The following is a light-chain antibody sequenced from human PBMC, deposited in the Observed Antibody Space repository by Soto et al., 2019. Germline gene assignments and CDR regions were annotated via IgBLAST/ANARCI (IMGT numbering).Light chain of an antibody. CDR3: AAWDDSLIGYV. CDR2: NNN. V-gene: IGLV1-44*01. CDR1: SSNIGSNT. Sequence: QSVLTQPPSTSGTPGQRVTISFSGSSSNIGSNTVSWCQQLPGTAPKPLIYNNNQRPSGVPDRFSGSKSGTSASLAISGLQSEDEADYYCAAWDDSLIGYVFGTGTRSPS. J-gene: IGLJ1*01.